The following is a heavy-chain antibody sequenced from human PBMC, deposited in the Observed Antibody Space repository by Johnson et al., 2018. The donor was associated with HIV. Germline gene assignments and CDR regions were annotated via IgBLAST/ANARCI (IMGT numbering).Heavy chain of an antibody. CDR3: ARDAARLESDAFDI. Sequence: VHMVESGGGLVQPGGSLRLSCAASGFTFIRYWMSWVRQAPGKGLEWVANIKHDGSEKTYVDSVKGRFTISRDNAKNSLYLQMNSLRAEDTAVYYCARDAARLESDAFDIWGQGTMVTVSS. D-gene: IGHD6-6*01. J-gene: IGHJ3*02. CDR2: IKHDGSEK. V-gene: IGHV3-7*01. CDR1: GFTFIRYW.